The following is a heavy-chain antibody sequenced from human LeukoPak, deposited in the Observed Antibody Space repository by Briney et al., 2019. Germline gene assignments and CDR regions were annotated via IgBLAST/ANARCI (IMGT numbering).Heavy chain of an antibody. CDR3: AREGRRDGYNWD. D-gene: IGHD5-24*01. J-gene: IGHJ4*02. Sequence: SETLSLTCTVSGGSISCGGYYWSWIRQHPGKGLEWIGYIYYSGSTYYNPSLKSRVTISVDTSKNQFSLKLSSVTAADTAVYYCAREGRRDGYNWDWGQGTLVTVSS. CDR1: GGSISCGGYY. CDR2: IYYSGST. V-gene: IGHV4-31*03.